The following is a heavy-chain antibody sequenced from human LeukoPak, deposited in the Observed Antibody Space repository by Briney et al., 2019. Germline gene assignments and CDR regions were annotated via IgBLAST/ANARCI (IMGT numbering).Heavy chain of an antibody. V-gene: IGHV3-30*02. CDR3: VRDGSSWGNFDY. J-gene: IGHJ4*02. D-gene: IGHD7-27*01. Sequence: GGSLRLSCAASGFTFSSYGMHWVRQAPGKGLEWVAFIRYDGSNKYYADSVKGRFTISRDNSKNTLYLQMNSLRAEDTAVYYCVRDGSSWGNFDYWGQGTLVSVSS. CDR2: IRYDGSNK. CDR1: GFTFSSYG.